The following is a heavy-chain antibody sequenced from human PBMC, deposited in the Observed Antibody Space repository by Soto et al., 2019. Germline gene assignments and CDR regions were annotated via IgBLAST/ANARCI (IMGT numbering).Heavy chain of an antibody. D-gene: IGHD5-18*01. CDR1: GFTFSSYS. J-gene: IGHJ6*02. Sequence: GSLRLSCAASGFTFSSYSMNWVRQAPGKGLEWVSSISSSSSYIYYADSVKGRFTISRDNAKNSLYLQMNSLRAEDTAVYYSXXXTADXXXAGLXYYYYGMDVWGQGTTVTVSS. V-gene: IGHV3-21*01. CDR2: ISSSSSYI. CDR3: XXXTADXXXAGLXYYYYGMDV.